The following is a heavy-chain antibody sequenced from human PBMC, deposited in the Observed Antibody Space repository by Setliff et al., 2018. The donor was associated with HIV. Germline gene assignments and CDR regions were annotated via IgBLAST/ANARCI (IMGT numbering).Heavy chain of an antibody. CDR3: AGVNTAMARNYYYMDV. Sequence: SETLSLTCAVYGGSFSGYYWSWIRQPPGKGLEWIGEINHSGSTNYNMSLWSRVTISLDASRNQFSLELISVTAADTAVYYCAGVNTAMARNYYYMDVWGKGTTVTVSS. CDR1: GGSFSGYY. D-gene: IGHD5-18*01. J-gene: IGHJ6*03. V-gene: IGHV4-34*01. CDR2: INHSGST.